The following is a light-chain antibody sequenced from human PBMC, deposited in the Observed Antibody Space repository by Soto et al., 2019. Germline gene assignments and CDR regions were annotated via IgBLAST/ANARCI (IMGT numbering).Light chain of an antibody. CDR2: DAS. Sequence: EIVLTQSPATLSSSPGERATLSCRASQSVSSYLAWYQQKPGQAPRLLIYDASNRATGIPARFSGSGSGTDFTLTISSLEPEDFAVYYCQQRSNWPRWTFGQGTKVDIK. J-gene: IGKJ1*01. CDR1: QSVSSY. V-gene: IGKV3-11*01. CDR3: QQRSNWPRWT.